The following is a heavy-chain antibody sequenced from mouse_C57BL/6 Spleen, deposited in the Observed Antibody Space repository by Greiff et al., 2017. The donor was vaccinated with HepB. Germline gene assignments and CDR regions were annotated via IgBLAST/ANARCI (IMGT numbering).Heavy chain of an antibody. CDR3: ARGKLGYFDY. D-gene: IGHD4-1*01. V-gene: IGHV1-4*01. CDR1: GYTFTSYT. J-gene: IGHJ2*01. Sequence: VKLVESGAELARPGASVKMSCKASGYTFTSYTMHWVKQRPGQGLEWIGYINPSSGYTKYNQKFKDKATLTADKSSSTAYMQLSSLTSEDSAVYYCARGKLGYFDYWGQGTTLTVSS. CDR2: INPSSGYT.